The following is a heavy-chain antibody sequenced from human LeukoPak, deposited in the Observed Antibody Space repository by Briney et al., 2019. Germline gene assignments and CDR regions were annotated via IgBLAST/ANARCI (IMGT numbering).Heavy chain of an antibody. V-gene: IGHV3-23*01. CDR2: ISGSGGST. D-gene: IGHD3-10*01. CDR3: AKYYGSGSYYTWYFDL. Sequence: GGSLRLSCAASGFTFSSYAMSWVRQAPGKGLEWVSAISGSGGSTYYADSVKSRFTISRDNSKNTLYLQMNSLRAEDTAVYYCAKYYGSGSYYTWYFDLWGRGTLVTVSS. CDR1: GFTFSSYA. J-gene: IGHJ2*01.